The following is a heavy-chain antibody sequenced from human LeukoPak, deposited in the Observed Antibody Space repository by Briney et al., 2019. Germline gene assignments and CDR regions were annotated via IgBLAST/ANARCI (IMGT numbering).Heavy chain of an antibody. CDR1: GFTFSSYW. CDR3: ARASFEY. Sequence: GGSMRLSCAASGFTFSSYWMTWVRQAPGKGLEWVANIKEDGSQKYYVDSVKGRFTISRDNARNSLYLQMNSLRAEDTAVYYRARASFEYWGQGTLVTVSS. J-gene: IGHJ4*02. CDR2: IKEDGSQK. D-gene: IGHD2/OR15-2a*01. V-gene: IGHV3-7*04.